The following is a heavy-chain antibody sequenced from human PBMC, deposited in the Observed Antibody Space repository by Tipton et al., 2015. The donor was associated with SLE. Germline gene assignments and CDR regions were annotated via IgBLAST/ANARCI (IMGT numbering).Heavy chain of an antibody. CDR1: GGSISVSSYY. CDR2: IYYSGST. Sequence: TLSLTCTVSGGSISVSSYYWGWIRQPPGKGLEWIGYIYYSGSTIHNPSLKSRVTMSVDTSKNQFSLKLSSVTAADTAVYYCAREPRSGYHDYWGQGTLVIVSS. J-gene: IGHJ4*02. V-gene: IGHV4-61*05. D-gene: IGHD3-3*01. CDR3: AREPRSGYHDY.